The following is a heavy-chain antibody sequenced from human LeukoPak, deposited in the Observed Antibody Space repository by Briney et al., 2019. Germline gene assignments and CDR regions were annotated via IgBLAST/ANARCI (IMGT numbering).Heavy chain of an antibody. Sequence: GGSLRLSCAASGFTFSNYAIHWVRQAPGKGLEWVAFIRYDGSNKYYADSVKGRFTISRDNSKNTLYLQMNSLRAEDTAVYYCAKEVTIFGVVIPGLFDYWGQGTLVTVSS. V-gene: IGHV3-30*02. CDR2: IRYDGSNK. CDR1: GFTFSNYA. J-gene: IGHJ4*02. D-gene: IGHD3-3*01. CDR3: AKEVTIFGVVIPGLFDY.